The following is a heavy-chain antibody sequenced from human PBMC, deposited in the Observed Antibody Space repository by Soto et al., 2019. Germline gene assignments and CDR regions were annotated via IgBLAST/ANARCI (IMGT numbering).Heavy chain of an antibody. Sequence: ASGKVSCKASGYTFTSYAMHWVRQAPGQRLEWMGWINAGNGNTKYSQKFQGRVTITRDTSASTAYMELNSLRSEDTAVYYCARTSTVTQAFDIWGQGTMVTVSS. D-gene: IGHD4-17*01. CDR2: INAGNGNT. CDR1: GYTFTSYA. J-gene: IGHJ3*02. CDR3: ARTSTVTQAFDI. V-gene: IGHV1-3*01.